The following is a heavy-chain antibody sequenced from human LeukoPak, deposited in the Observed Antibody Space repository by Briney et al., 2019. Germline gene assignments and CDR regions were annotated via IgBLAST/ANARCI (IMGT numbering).Heavy chain of an antibody. D-gene: IGHD2-2*01. CDR1: GFTFSSYA. J-gene: IGHJ4*02. CDR3: ARASPIVVVPAAGPFFDY. V-gene: IGHV3-30-3*01. CDR2: ISYDGSNK. Sequence: GRFLRLSCAASGFTFSSYAMHWVRQAPGKGLEWVAVISYDGSNKYYADSVKGRFTIFRDNSKNTLYLQMNSLRAEDTAVYYCARASPIVVVPAAGPFFDYWGQGTLVTVSS.